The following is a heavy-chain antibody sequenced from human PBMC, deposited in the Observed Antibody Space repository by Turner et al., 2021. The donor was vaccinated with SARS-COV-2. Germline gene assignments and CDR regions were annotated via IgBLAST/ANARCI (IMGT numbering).Heavy chain of an antibody. CDR2: IRPDGSDK. D-gene: IGHD4-17*01. J-gene: IGHJ4*02. CDR3: ARHGDYCFAH. Sequence: VQLLESGVALVPPGASLRLSCAASAFTFSTYWMAWVGHAPGKGLEWVANIRPDGSDKYYVGSVKGRFTISRDNVENSLFLQMNSLRAEDTAVYYCARHGDYCFAHWGQGTLITVSS. CDR1: AFTFSTYW. V-gene: IGHV3-7*01.